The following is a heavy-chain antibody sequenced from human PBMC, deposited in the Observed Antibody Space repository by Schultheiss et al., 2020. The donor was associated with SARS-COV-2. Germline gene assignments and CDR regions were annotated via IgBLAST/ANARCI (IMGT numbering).Heavy chain of an antibody. CDR1: GGTFSSYA. Sequence: SVKVSCKASGGTFSSYAISWVRQAPGQGLEWMGGIIPIFGTANYAQKFQDRLTITADESTRTAYMELRNLRTDDTATYYCARLGLLADGSSGDWFDPWGQGTLVTVSS. V-gene: IGHV1-69*13. D-gene: IGHD5-24*01. J-gene: IGHJ5*02. CDR3: ARLGLLADGSSGDWFDP. CDR2: IIPIFGTA.